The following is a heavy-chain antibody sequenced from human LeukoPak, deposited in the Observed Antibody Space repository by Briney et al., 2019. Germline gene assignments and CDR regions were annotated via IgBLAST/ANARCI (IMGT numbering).Heavy chain of an antibody. CDR3: ARDVPYYDFWSGYSRYGMDV. D-gene: IGHD3-3*01. J-gene: IGHJ6*02. CDR1: GFTFSSYA. V-gene: IGHV3-30*14. Sequence: GGSLRLSCAASGFTFSSYAMHWVRQAPGKGLEWVAVISYDGSNKYYADSVKGRFTISRDNSKNTLYLQMNSLRAEDTAVYYCARDVPYYDFWSGYSRYGMDVWGQGTTVTVSS. CDR2: ISYDGSNK.